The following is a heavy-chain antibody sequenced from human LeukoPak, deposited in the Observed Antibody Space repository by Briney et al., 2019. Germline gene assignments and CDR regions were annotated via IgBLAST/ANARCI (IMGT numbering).Heavy chain of an antibody. CDR1: GYTFTSYA. CDR2: INAGNGNT. D-gene: IGHD6-19*01. CDR3: ARYIAVAGNGLDY. J-gene: IGHJ4*02. Sequence: GASVKVSCKASGYTFTSYAMHWVRQAPGQRLEWMGWINAGNGNTKYSQKFQGRVTITRDTSASTAYMELSSLRSEDTAVCYCARYIAVAGNGLDYWGQGTLVTVSS. V-gene: IGHV1-3*01.